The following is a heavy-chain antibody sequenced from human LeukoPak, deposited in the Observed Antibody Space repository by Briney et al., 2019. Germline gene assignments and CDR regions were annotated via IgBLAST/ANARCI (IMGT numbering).Heavy chain of an antibody. V-gene: IGHV3-21*01. CDR2: ISSSSSYI. J-gene: IGHJ3*01. D-gene: IGHD3-22*01. Sequence: PGGSLRLSCAASGFTFSSYSMNWVRQAPGKGLEWASSISSSSSYIYYADSVKGRFTISRDNAKNSLYLQMNSLRAEDTAVYYCARDSQYYYDSSGYKFWGQGTMVTVSS. CDR1: GFTFSSYS. CDR3: ARDSQYYYDSSGYKF.